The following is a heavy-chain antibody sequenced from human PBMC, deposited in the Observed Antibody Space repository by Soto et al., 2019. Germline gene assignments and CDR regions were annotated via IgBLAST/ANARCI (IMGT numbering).Heavy chain of an antibody. Sequence: EVQLVESGGGLVQPGGSLRLSCAASGFTFSDYWMFWVRQAPGKGLVWVSRVNSDGSSTTYADSVKGRFTISRDNAKNTLYLQLNSLSAEDTAVYYCARAMVIRGVIYDYRGQGTLVTVSS. D-gene: IGHD3-10*01. CDR1: GFTFSDYW. V-gene: IGHV3-74*01. CDR2: VNSDGSST. J-gene: IGHJ4*02. CDR3: ARAMVIRGVIYDY.